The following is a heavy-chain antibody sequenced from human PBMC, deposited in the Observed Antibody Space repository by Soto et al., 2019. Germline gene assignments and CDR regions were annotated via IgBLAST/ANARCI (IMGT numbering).Heavy chain of an antibody. Sequence: GSVKVACKASGYTFTCYYMHWVRQAPGQGLEWMGWINPNSGGTNYAQKFRGRVTMTRDTSISTAYMELSRLRSDDTAVYHCARDLEVITTYYYYYGMDVWGQGTTVTVSS. J-gene: IGHJ6*02. CDR3: ARDLEVITTYYYYYGMDV. CDR2: INPNSGGT. V-gene: IGHV1-2*02. CDR1: GYTFTCYY. D-gene: IGHD3-22*01.